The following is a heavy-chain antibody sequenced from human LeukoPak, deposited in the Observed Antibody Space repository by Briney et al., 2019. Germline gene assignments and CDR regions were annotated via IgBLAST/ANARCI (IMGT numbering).Heavy chain of an antibody. Sequence: GGSLRLSCAASGFTFSSYAMHWVRQAPGKGLEWVAVISYDGSNKYYADSVRGRFIISRDNSKNTLYLQMNSLRAEDTAVYYCARDRFYDSSGYYFGYWGQGTLVTVSS. D-gene: IGHD3-22*01. CDR3: ARDRFYDSSGYYFGY. V-gene: IGHV3-30*01. J-gene: IGHJ4*02. CDR2: ISYDGSNK. CDR1: GFTFSSYA.